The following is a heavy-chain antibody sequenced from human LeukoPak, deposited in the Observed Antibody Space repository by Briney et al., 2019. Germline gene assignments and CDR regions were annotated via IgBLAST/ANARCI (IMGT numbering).Heavy chain of an antibody. V-gene: IGHV3-7*03. Sequence: PGGSLRLSCAASGFTFRSYWMSWVRQAPGKGLEWVANMNQDGTEKYYVDSVKGRSTISRDNAKNSLYLQMNSLRVEDTAVYYCARDGLPFDYWGQGTLVTVSS. CDR1: GFTFRSYW. CDR3: ARDGLPFDY. J-gene: IGHJ4*02. CDR2: MNQDGTEK.